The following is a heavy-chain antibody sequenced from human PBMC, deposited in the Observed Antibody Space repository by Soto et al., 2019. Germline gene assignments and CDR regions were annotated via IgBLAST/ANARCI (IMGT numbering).Heavy chain of an antibody. CDR3: ARGPASRHFVS. CDR2: ISTTSNYI. J-gene: IGHJ4*02. D-gene: IGHD2-2*01. CDR1: GFTFSAYT. Sequence: GGSLRLSCAASGFTFSAYTMNWVRQAPGKGPEWVSSISTTSNYIYYADSVKGRFTISRDNAKNSLYLQMDSLRADDTAVYYCARGPASRHFVSWGQGTLVTISS. V-gene: IGHV3-21*01.